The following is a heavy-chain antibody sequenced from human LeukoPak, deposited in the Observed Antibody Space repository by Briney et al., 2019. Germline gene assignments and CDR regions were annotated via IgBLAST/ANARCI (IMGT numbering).Heavy chain of an antibody. V-gene: IGHV4-39*01. Sequence: SETLSLTCTVSGGSIRSSYYYWGWIRQPPGKGLEWIGSIYDSGSTYYNPSLKSRVTISVDTSKNQFSLKLNSVTAADTAVYYCARPYSSSSTWFDPWGQGTLVTVSS. CDR3: ARPYSSSSTWFDP. CDR2: IYDSGST. J-gene: IGHJ5*02. D-gene: IGHD6-6*01. CDR1: GGSIRSSYYY.